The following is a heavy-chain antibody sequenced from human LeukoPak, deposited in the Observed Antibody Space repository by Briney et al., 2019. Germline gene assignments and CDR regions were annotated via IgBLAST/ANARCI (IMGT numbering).Heavy chain of an antibody. D-gene: IGHD2-15*01. Sequence: GESLKISCKASGYSFTTYWIAWVRQMPGKGLEWMAIIYPSDSDIRYSPSFQGQVSISADKSISTAYLQWSSLKASDTAIYYCARGNGGXGILSFFDIWGQGTMVTVSS. CDR1: GYSFTTYW. CDR3: ARGNGGXGILSFFDI. J-gene: IGHJ3*02. CDR2: IYPSDSDI. V-gene: IGHV5-51*01.